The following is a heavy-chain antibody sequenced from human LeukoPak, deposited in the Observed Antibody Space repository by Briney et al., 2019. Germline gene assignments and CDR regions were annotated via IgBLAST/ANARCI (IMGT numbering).Heavy chain of an antibody. Sequence: ASVKVSCKASGGTFSSYAISWVRQAPGQGLEWMGGIIPIFGTANYAQKFQGRVTITADESTSTAYMELSSLRSEDTAVYYCARVSHYDKRYYYYYGMDVWGQGTTVTVSS. CDR1: GGTFSSYA. CDR2: IIPIFGTA. D-gene: IGHD3-22*01. J-gene: IGHJ6*02. V-gene: IGHV1-69*01. CDR3: ARVSHYDKRYYYYYGMDV.